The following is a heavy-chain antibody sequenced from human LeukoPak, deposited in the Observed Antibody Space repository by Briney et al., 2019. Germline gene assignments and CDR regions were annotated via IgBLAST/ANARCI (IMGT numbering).Heavy chain of an antibody. CDR2: ISGSADST. V-gene: IGHV3-23*01. J-gene: IGHJ4*02. CDR3: AKVRWQLVDY. Sequence: LPGGSLRLSCAASGFTFTTYVMSWVRQAPGKGLEWVSAISGSADSTYCADSVKGRFTISRDNSKNTLYLQMNSLRAEDTAVYYCAKVRWQLVDYWGQGTLVTVSS. CDR1: GFTFTTYV. D-gene: IGHD6-6*01.